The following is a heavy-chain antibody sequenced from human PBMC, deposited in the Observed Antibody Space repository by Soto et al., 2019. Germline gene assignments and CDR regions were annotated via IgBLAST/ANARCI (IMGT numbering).Heavy chain of an antibody. Sequence: GASVKVSCTASGYSFTSYYIHWVRQAPGQGLEWMGWINPFDGSRMFAQSFQGRFTISRDNSKNTLYLQMNSLRAEDTAVYYCARVHGTIVVVPDAFDIWGQGTMVTVSS. CDR2: INPFDGSR. CDR3: ARVHGTIVVVPDAFDI. CDR1: GYSFTSYY. D-gene: IGHD3-22*01. J-gene: IGHJ3*02. V-gene: IGHV1-46*01.